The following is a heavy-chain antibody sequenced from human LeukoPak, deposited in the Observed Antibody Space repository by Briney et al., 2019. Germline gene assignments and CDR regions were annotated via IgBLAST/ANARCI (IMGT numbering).Heavy chain of an antibody. V-gene: IGHV3-23*01. CDR2: IDYDGGSG. D-gene: IGHD6-19*01. CDR1: GFTLSSYE. CDR3: TRNSGWYGLS. J-gene: IGHJ1*01. Sequence: GGSLRLSCTVSGFTLSSYEMSWIRQAPGKGLEWVSSIDYDGGSGHYADSVKGRFTISRGNSNNTLFLHLNSLRGEDTAVYYCTRNSGWYGLSWGQGTLVTVSS.